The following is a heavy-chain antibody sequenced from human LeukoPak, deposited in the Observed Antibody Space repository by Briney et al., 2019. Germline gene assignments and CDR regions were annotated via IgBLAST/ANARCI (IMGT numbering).Heavy chain of an antibody. CDR1: GFTFSSYG. J-gene: IGHJ6*02. Sequence: PGKSLRLSCAASGFTFSSYGMHWVRQAPGKGLEWVAVISYDGSNKYYADSVKGRFTISRDNSKNTLYLQMNSLRAEDTAVYYCAKDHTVTPYYYYYGMDVWGQGTTVTVSS. V-gene: IGHV3-30*18. D-gene: IGHD4-11*01. CDR2: ISYDGSNK. CDR3: AKDHTVTPYYYYYGMDV.